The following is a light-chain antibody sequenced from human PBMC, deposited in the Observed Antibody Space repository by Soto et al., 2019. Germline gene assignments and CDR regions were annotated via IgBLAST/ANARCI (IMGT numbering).Light chain of an antibody. V-gene: IGLV2-14*03. Sequence: QSALTQPASVSGSPGQSITISCTGTSSDVGGFNYVSWYQQHPGKAPKLMIYDVTNRPSGVSYRFSGSKSGNTASLTISGLQAEDEADYYCNSYAGSSTEVFGTGTKLTVL. CDR2: DVT. J-gene: IGLJ1*01. CDR1: SSDVGGFNY. CDR3: NSYAGSSTEV.